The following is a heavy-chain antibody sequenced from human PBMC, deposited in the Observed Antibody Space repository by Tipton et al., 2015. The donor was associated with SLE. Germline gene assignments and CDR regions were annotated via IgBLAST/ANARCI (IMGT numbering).Heavy chain of an antibody. D-gene: IGHD6-13*01. Sequence: SLRLSCAASGFTFSSYAMSWVRQAPGKGLEWVSAISGSGGSTYYADSVKGRFTISRDNSKNTLYLQMNSLRAEDTAVYYCARVYSSSWTAWNDGAFDVWGQGTMVTVSS. CDR3: ARVYSSSWTAWNDGAFDV. J-gene: IGHJ3*01. CDR2: ISGSGGST. V-gene: IGHV3-23*01. CDR1: GFTFSSYA.